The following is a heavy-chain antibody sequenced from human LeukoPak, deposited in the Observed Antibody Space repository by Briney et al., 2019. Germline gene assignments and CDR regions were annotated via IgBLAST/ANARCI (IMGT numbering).Heavy chain of an antibody. J-gene: IGHJ5*02. CDR3: ARTIAARRTNWFDP. D-gene: IGHD6-6*01. CDR2: ISYDGSNK. Sequence: GGSLRLSCAASGFTFSSYWMTWVRQAPGKGLEWVAVISYDGSNKYYADSVKGRFTISRDNSKNTLYLQMNSLRAEDTAVYYCARTIAARRTNWFDPWGQGTLVTVSS. CDR1: GFTFSSYW. V-gene: IGHV3-30-3*01.